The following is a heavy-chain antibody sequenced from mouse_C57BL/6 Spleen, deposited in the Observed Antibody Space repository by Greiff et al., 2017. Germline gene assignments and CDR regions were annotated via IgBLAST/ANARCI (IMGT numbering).Heavy chain of an antibody. CDR2: IDPETGGT. J-gene: IGHJ3*01. V-gene: IGHV1-15*01. Sequence: QVQLQQSGAELVRPGASVTLSCKASGYTFTDYEMHWVKQTPVHGLEWIGAIDPETGGTAYNQKFKGKAILTADKSSSTAYMELRSLTSEDSAVYYCTHYYGSSQEFAYWGQGTLVTVSA. D-gene: IGHD1-1*01. CDR1: GYTFTDYE. CDR3: THYYGSSQEFAY.